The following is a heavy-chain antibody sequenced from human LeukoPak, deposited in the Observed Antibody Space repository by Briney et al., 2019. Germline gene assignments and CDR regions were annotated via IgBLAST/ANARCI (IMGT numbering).Heavy chain of an antibody. J-gene: IGHJ4*02. CDR3: AKDIAADY. D-gene: IGHD6-13*01. V-gene: IGHV3-23*01. CDR1: GFTLSSYE. Sequence: GGSLRLSCAASGFTLSSYEMNWVRQAPGKGLEWISYINDSGKTRYYADSVKGRFTISRDNSKNTLYLQMNSLRAEDTAVYYCAKDIAADYWGQGTLVAVSS. CDR2: INDSGKTR.